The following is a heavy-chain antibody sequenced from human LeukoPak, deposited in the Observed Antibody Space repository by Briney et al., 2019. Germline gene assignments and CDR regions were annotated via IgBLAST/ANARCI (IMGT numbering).Heavy chain of an antibody. J-gene: IGHJ5*02. D-gene: IGHD3-10*01. CDR2: INPNSGGT. Sequence: AASVKVSCKASGYTFTSYAINWVRQAPGQGLEWMGWINPNSGGTNYAQKFQGRVTMTRDTSISTAYMELSRLRSDDTAVYYCARHKQQYPLWFGELYNWFDPWGQGTLVTVSS. V-gene: IGHV1-2*02. CDR1: GYTFTSYA. CDR3: ARHKQQYPLWFGELYNWFDP.